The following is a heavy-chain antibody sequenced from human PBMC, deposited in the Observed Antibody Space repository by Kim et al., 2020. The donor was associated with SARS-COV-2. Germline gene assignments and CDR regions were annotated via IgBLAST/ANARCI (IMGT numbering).Heavy chain of an antibody. D-gene: IGHD3-10*01. Sequence: GGSLRLSCAASGFTFSSYAMSWVRQAPGKGLEWVSAISGSGGSTYYADSVKGRFTISRDNSKNTLYLQMNSLRAEDTAVDYCAKDLKRGRVNKDAQLLWFGELCVPSFDYWGQGTLVTVSS. V-gene: IGHV3-23*01. CDR2: ISGSGGST. J-gene: IGHJ4*02. CDR3: AKDLKRGRVNKDAQLLWFGELCVPSFDY. CDR1: GFTFSSYA.